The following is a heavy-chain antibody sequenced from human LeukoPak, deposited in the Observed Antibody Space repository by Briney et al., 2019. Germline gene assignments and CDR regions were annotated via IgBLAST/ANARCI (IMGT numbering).Heavy chain of an antibody. CDR3: ARDVGISDPYFDY. J-gene: IGHJ4*02. D-gene: IGHD4-23*01. Sequence: PGGSLRLSCAASGFTFSSYAITWVRQAPGKGLEWVSAVSSNGAKTYYADSVKGRFTISRDNYKNMVFLQMNSLRAEDTALYYCARDVGISDPYFDYWGQGTLVTVSS. CDR2: VSSNGAKT. CDR1: GFTFSSYA. V-gene: IGHV3-23*01.